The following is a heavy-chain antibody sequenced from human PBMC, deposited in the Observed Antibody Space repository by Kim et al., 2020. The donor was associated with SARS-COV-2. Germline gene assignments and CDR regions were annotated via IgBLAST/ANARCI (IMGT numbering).Heavy chain of an antibody. CDR3: ARGRVTMVRGVTRGWFDP. V-gene: IGHV4-34*01. CDR1: GGSFSGYY. D-gene: IGHD3-10*01. J-gene: IGHJ5*02. CDR2: INHSGST. Sequence: SETLSLTCAVYGGSFSGYYWSWIRQPPGKGLEWIGEINHSGSTNYNPSLKSRVTISVDTSKNQSSLKLSSVTAADTAVYYCARGRVTMVRGVTRGWFDPWGQGTLVTVSS.